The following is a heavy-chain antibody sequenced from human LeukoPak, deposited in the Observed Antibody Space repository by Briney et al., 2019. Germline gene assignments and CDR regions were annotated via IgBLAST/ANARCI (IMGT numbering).Heavy chain of an antibody. D-gene: IGHD2-2*01. CDR1: GGSISSGGYS. J-gene: IGHJ5*02. Sequence: SETLSLTCAVSGGSISSGGYSWSWIRQPPGKGLEWIGYIYHSGSTYYNPSLKSRVTISVDRSKNQFSLKLSSVTAADTAVYYCARVEPAASVWFDPWGQGTLVTVSS. CDR2: IYHSGST. CDR3: ARVEPAASVWFDP. V-gene: IGHV4-30-2*01.